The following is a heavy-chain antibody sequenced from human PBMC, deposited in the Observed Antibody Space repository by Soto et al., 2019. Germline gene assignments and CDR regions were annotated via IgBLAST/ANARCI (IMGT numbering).Heavy chain of an antibody. V-gene: IGHV1-69*01. Sequence: QVQLVQSGAEVKKPGSSVKVSCKASGGTFSSYAISWVRQAPGQGLEWMGGIIPIFGTANYAQKFQGRVTIPADDSTSTAYMELSSLRPEDTAVYYCARELDIVVVPAVGIAAAGPFDPWGQGTLVTVSS. CDR1: GGTFSSYA. D-gene: IGHD2-2*01. J-gene: IGHJ5*02. CDR2: IIPIFGTA. CDR3: ARELDIVVVPAVGIAAAGPFDP.